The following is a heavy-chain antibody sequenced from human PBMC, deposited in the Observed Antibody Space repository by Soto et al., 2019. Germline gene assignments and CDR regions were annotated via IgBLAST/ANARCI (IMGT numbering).Heavy chain of an antibody. D-gene: IGHD2-2*01. V-gene: IGHV3-53*02. CDR1: GFTVSNTY. CDR3: ARALPVAKGGFDP. CDR2: IYTAGGT. Sequence: EVQLVETGGGLIQPGGSLRLSCAASGFTVSNTYMTWVRQPPGEGLECVSVIYTAGGTNYADSVKGRFIISRDNSKNTLYLQMNSLRADDTAVYYCARALPVAKGGFDPWGQGTLVTVSS. J-gene: IGHJ5*02.